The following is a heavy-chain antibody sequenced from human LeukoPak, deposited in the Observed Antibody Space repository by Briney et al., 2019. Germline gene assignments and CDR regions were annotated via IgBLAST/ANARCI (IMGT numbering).Heavy chain of an antibody. V-gene: IGHV3-7*01. Sequence: GGSLRLSCAASGFTFSSYWMSWVRQAPGKGLEWVANIKQDGSEKYYVDSVKGRFTISRDNAKNSLYLQMNSLRAEDTAVYYCARDWGMSYSSSWRENDYWGQGTLITVSS. CDR2: IKQDGSEK. CDR1: GFTFSSYW. CDR3: ARDWGMSYSSSWRENDY. D-gene: IGHD6-13*01. J-gene: IGHJ4*02.